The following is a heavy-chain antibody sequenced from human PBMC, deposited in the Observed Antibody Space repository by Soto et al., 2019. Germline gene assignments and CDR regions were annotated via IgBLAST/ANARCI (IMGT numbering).Heavy chain of an antibody. Sequence: SETLALTCAVSGFSINNAYYWGWIRQPPGKGLDWIGTVYHGVTAFYNPSLKSRASMSVDSSKNQFSLNLTSVTAADTAVYYCAKWFDSGGYATPLWGHGTLVTVS. J-gene: IGHJ4*01. CDR2: VYHGVTA. CDR1: GFSINNAYY. V-gene: IGHV4-38-2*01. CDR3: AKWFDSGGYATPL. D-gene: IGHD3-22*01.